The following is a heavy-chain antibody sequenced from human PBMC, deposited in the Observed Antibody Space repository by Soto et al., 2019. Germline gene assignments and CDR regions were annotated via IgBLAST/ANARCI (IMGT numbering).Heavy chain of an antibody. CDR2: ISAYNGNT. D-gene: IGHD6-13*01. CDR3: ARDRVGIAAAGNFDY. V-gene: IGHV1-18*01. Sequence: GASVKVSCKASGYTFTSYGISWVRQAPGQGLEWMGWISAYNGNTNYAQKLQGRVTMTTDTSTSTAYMELRSLRSDDTAVYYCARDRVGIAAAGNFDYWGQGTLVTVSS. J-gene: IGHJ4*02. CDR1: GYTFTSYG.